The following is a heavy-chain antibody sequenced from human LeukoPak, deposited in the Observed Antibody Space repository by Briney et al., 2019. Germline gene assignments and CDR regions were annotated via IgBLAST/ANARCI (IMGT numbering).Heavy chain of an antibody. Sequence: ASVKVSCKASGYTFTSFDINWVRKAAGQGLEWMGGMNPNRGNTAYAQKFEGRVTMTRDTSISTAYMELSSLRSDDTAVYYCARWSSNSAYSYYYYGLDVWGQGTTVTVSS. D-gene: IGHD2-21*01. CDR1: GYTFTSFD. V-gene: IGHV1-8*01. CDR3: ARWSSNSAYSYYYYGLDV. CDR2: MNPNRGNT. J-gene: IGHJ6*02.